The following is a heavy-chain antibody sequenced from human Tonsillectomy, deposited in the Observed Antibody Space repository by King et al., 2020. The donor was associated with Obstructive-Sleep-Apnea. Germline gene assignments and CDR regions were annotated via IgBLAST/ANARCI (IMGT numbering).Heavy chain of an antibody. CDR1: GGSISSYY. Sequence: VQLQESGPGLVKPSETLSLTCTVSGGSISSYYWSWIRQPAGKGMEWIGSVHTSGSTKYNPSLKSRVTMSIDTSKNQFSLKLSSVTAADTAVYYCASWKVRGVIQEYWGQGTLVTVSS. J-gene: IGHJ4*02. CDR3: ASWKVRGVIQEY. CDR2: VHTSGST. D-gene: IGHD3-10*01. V-gene: IGHV4-4*07.